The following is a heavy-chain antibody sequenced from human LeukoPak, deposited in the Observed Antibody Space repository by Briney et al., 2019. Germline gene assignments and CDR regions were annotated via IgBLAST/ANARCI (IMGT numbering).Heavy chain of an antibody. CDR2: MNKDGSER. D-gene: IGHD1/OR15-1a*01. J-gene: IGHJ6*02. CDR1: GFILSNHW. CDR3: ARNNDMDV. Sequence: GGSLRLSCAASGFILSNHWMTWVRQAPGKGPEWVANMNKDGSERYYVDSVKGRFTISRDTAKNSLYLQMNNLRAEDTALYYCARNNDMDVWGQGTTVIVSS. V-gene: IGHV3-7*03.